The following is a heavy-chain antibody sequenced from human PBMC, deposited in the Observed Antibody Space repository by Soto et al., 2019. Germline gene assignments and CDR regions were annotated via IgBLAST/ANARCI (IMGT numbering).Heavy chain of an antibody. V-gene: IGHV3-30*18. Sequence: PGGPLRLSCAASGFTFSSYGMHWVRQAPGKGLEWVAVISYDGSNKYYADSVKGRFTISRDSSKNTLYLQMNSLRAEDTAVYYCAKVGSSGYGMDVWGQGTTVTVSS. CDR1: GFTFSSYG. D-gene: IGHD6-19*01. CDR2: ISYDGSNK. J-gene: IGHJ6*02. CDR3: AKVGSSGYGMDV.